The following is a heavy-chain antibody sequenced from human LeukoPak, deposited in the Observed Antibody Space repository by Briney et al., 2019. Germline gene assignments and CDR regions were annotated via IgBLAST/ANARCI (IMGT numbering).Heavy chain of an antibody. D-gene: IGHD6-25*01. Sequence: SETLSLTCSVSSVCISVYYWSWIRQAPGKGLEWIGFIYYSGNINYNPSLKSRATILLDTSKNQFSLKLSSVPAADTADYYCATRPAGPASWFDPWGQGTLVTVSP. CDR2: IYYSGNI. J-gene: IGHJ5*02. CDR3: ATRPAGPASWFDP. CDR1: SVCISVYY. V-gene: IGHV4-59*01.